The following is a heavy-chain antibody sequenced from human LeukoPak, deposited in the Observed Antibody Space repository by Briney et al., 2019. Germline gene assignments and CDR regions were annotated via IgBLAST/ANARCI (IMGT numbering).Heavy chain of an antibody. CDR1: GYSISSGYY. D-gene: IGHD3-22*01. CDR3: ARDSRYYDSSGYYYWTG. CDR2: IYHSGST. J-gene: IGHJ4*02. V-gene: IGHV4-38-2*02. Sequence: PSETLSLTCAVSGYSISSGYYWGWIRQPPGKGLEWIGSIYHSGSTYYNPSLKSRVTISVDTSKNQFSLKLSSVTAADTAAYYCARDSRYYDSSGYYYWTGWGQGTLVTVSS.